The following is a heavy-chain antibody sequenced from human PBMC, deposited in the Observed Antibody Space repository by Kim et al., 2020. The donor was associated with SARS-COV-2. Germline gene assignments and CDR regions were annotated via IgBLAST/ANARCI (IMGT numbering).Heavy chain of an antibody. CDR3: ARGGSSWYLNWFDP. D-gene: IGHD6-13*01. J-gene: IGHJ5*02. CDR1: GFTVSSNY. Sequence: GGSLRLSCAASGFTVSSNYISWVRQAPGKGLEWVSVISSAGTTYYADSVKVRFTISRDNSKNTLYLQMNSLRAEDTAVYYCARGGSSWYLNWFDPWGQGTLVTVSS. V-gene: IGHV3-66*01. CDR2: ISSAGTT.